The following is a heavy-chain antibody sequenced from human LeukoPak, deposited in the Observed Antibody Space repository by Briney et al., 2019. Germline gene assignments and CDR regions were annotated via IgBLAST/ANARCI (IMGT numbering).Heavy chain of an antibody. Sequence: SETLSLTCTVSGGSISSYYWSWIRQPPGKGLEWIGYIYSSGSTNYNPSLEGRVTISVDTSKNQFSLKLSSVTAADTAVYYCARHYYRSSGSYSFDYWGQGTLVTVSS. CDR1: GGSISSYY. J-gene: IGHJ4*02. V-gene: IGHV4-59*01. CDR3: ARHYYRSSGSYSFDY. D-gene: IGHD3-22*01. CDR2: IYSSGST.